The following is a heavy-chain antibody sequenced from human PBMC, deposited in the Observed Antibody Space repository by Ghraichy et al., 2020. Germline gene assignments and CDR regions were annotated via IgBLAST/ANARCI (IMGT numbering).Heavy chain of an antibody. V-gene: IGHV3-48*02. J-gene: IGHJ2*01. CDR1: GFTFSSYS. D-gene: IGHD3-3*01. Sequence: GGSLRLSCAASGFTFSSYSMNWVRQAPGKGLEWVSYISSSSSTIYYADSVKGRFTISRDNAKNSLYLQMNSLRDEDTAVYYCARDGDTIFGVVPWYFDLWGRGTLVTVSS. CDR3: ARDGDTIFGVVPWYFDL. CDR2: ISSSSSTI.